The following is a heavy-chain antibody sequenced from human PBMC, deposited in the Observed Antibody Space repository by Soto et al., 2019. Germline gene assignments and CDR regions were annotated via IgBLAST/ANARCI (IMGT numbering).Heavy chain of an antibody. V-gene: IGHV3-33*01. Sequence: SLKISCAASGFVFSDYVIHWVRQAPGRGLDWVAGIWYHGRDIFYTDSVKGRFTISRDNSKNMLYLQMNSLRAEDTAVYYCARDQGGQSGNFIFDNWGQGTLVTVSS. D-gene: IGHD1-26*01. CDR1: GFVFSDYV. J-gene: IGHJ4*02. CDR2: IWYHGRDI. CDR3: ARDQGGQSGNFIFDN.